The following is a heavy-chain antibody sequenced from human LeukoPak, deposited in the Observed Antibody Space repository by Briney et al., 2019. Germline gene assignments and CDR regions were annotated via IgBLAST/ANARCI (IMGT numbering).Heavy chain of an antibody. CDR3: TRVYSSGRVFDY. CDR2: MYHGGDT. CDR1: GYSITRGYH. D-gene: IGHD6-19*01. V-gene: IGHV4-38-2*01. J-gene: IGHJ4*02. Sequence: SETLSLTCAVSGYSITRGYHWGWIRQAPGKGLEWIGSMYHGGDTYDNPSLKSRVTLSVDTSKNQFSLNLRSVTAADTAVYYCTRVYSSGRVFDYWGQGTLVTVAS.